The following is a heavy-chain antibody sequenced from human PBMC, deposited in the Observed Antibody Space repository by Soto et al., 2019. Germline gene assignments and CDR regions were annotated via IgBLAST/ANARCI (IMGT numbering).Heavy chain of an antibody. D-gene: IGHD1-1*01. CDR1: GFTFSSYW. Sequence: LRLSCAASGFTFSSYWMSWVRQAPGKGLEWVANIKQDGSAKYYVDSVKGRFTISRDNAKNSLYLQMNSLRAEDTAVYYCARDVITWENWNDIPYYYYGMDVWGQGTTVTVSS. V-gene: IGHV3-7*01. J-gene: IGHJ6*02. CDR3: ARDVITWENWNDIPYYYYGMDV. CDR2: IKQDGSAK.